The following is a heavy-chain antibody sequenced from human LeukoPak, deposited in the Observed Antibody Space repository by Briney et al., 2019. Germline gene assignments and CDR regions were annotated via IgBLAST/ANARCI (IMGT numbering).Heavy chain of an antibody. Sequence: TSETLSLTCTVSGGSISSNSYYWGWVRQAPGKGLEWVSSISSSGTSIYYADSVKGRFAVSRDNARNSLYLEMNSLRAEDTAIYYCSKTPGDLWSWYDCWGQGTLVTVSS. J-gene: IGHJ5*01. V-gene: IGHV3-21*01. D-gene: IGHD3-10*01. CDR2: ISSSGTSI. CDR1: GGSISSNSYY. CDR3: SKTPGDLWSWYDC.